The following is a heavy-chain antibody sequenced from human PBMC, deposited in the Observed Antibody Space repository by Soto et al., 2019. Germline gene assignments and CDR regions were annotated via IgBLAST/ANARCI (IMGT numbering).Heavy chain of an antibody. J-gene: IGHJ5*02. CDR1: GGSISSGGYS. V-gene: IGHV4-30-2*01. CDR2: IDHSGST. Sequence: QLQLQESGSGLVKPSQTLSLTCAVSGGSISSGGYSWRWIRQPPGKGLERIGYIDHSGSTYYNPALKTRVTISVDRSTHQFSLTLSSVTAADTAVYYCARVPDRWGQGTLVTVSS. CDR3: ARVPDR. D-gene: IGHD2-2*01.